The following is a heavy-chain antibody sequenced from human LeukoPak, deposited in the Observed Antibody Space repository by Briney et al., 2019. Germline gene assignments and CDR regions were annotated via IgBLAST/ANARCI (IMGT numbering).Heavy chain of an antibody. Sequence: GGSLRPSQAPSGSTLATTGIGWARQPPGKGLGWVSFITPNADRASYADSVKGRFTISRDNHRNTLYMQMNSLRDEDTAVYYCAIMHGYYDGSGYWVQWGQGTLVTVSS. J-gene: IGHJ1*01. V-gene: IGHV3-23*01. CDR2: ITPNADRA. CDR3: AIMHGYYDGSGYWVQ. D-gene: IGHD3-22*01. CDR1: GSTLATTG.